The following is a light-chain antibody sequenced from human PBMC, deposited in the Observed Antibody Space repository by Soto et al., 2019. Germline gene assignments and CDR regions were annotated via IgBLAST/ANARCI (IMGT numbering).Light chain of an antibody. CDR3: QQYDNLPPLT. J-gene: IGKJ4*01. CDR2: DAS. CDR1: RDISNY. Sequence: DIQMTQSPSSLSASVGDRVTITCQASRDISNYLNWYQQKPGKAPKLLIYDASNLETGVPSMFSGSGSGTDFTFTISSLQPEDIATYYCQQYDNLPPLTFGGGTKVEIK. V-gene: IGKV1-33*01.